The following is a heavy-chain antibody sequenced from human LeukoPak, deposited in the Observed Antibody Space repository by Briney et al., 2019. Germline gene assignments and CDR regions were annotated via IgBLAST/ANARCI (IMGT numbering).Heavy chain of an antibody. CDR1: GFTFSSYA. CDR2: ISSNGGST. D-gene: IGHD1-26*01. CDR3: ARVGATRDFDY. Sequence: PGGSLRLSCAASGFTFSSYAMHWVRQAPGKGLEYVSAISSNGGSTYYANSVKGRFTISRDNSKNTLYLQMGSLRAEDMAVYYCARVGATRDFDYWGQGTLVTVSS. J-gene: IGHJ4*02. V-gene: IGHV3-64*01.